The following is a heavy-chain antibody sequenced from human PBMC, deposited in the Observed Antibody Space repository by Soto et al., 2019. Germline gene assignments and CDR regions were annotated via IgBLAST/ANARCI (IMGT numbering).Heavy chain of an antibody. V-gene: IGHV1-3*05. Sequence: QVQLVQSGAEEKKPGASVKVSCKASGYTFTSYAMHWVRQAPGQRLEWMGWMNAGNGNTKYSQKFMGRGTITRDTPASTAYMRLSSLTSEHTPVYYLATSIVVVAALVYSGPRTPVTVSS. D-gene: IGHD2-15*01. CDR3: ATSIVVVAALVY. J-gene: IGHJ4*02. CDR1: GYTFTSYA. CDR2: MNAGNGNT.